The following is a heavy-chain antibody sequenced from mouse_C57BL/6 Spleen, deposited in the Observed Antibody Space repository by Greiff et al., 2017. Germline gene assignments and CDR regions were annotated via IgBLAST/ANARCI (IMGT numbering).Heavy chain of an antibody. Sequence: EVKVVESGGDLVKPGGSLKLSCAASGFTFSSYGMSWVRQTPDKRLEWVATLSSGGSYTYYPDSVKGRFTISRDNAKNTLYLQMSSLKSEDTAMYYCARRGITHYYAMDYWGQGTSVTVSS. V-gene: IGHV5-6*02. CDR1: GFTFSSYG. J-gene: IGHJ4*01. CDR3: ARRGITHYYAMDY. CDR2: LSSGGSYT. D-gene: IGHD1-1*01.